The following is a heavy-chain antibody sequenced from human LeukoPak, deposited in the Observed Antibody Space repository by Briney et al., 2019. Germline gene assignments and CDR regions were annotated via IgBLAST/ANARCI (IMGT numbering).Heavy chain of an antibody. Sequence: GGSLRLSCAASGLTFSDHYMDWVRQAPGKGLEWVGRTRNKANSYTTEYAASVKGRFTISRDDSKNSLYLQMNSLKTEDTAVYYCARFYWAFDYWGQGTLVTVSS. CDR1: GLTFSDHY. V-gene: IGHV3-72*01. J-gene: IGHJ4*02. CDR3: ARFYWAFDY. D-gene: IGHD2-8*02. CDR2: TRNKANSYTT.